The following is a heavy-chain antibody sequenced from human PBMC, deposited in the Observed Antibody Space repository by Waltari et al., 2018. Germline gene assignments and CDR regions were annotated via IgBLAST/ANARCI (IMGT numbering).Heavy chain of an antibody. CDR2: INHNGNR. D-gene: IGHD2-15*01. V-gene: IGHV4-34*02. Sequence: QVQLQQWGAGQLQPSETLSPTCAVYGGSFSGYFWGWIRQPPGKGLEWIGEINHNGNRNHNPSLRSRITMLVDTSRSQFSLKVNSVTAADTAVYYCVRLEDCSGPGGNCYSGDSFALDVWGQGTTVTVSS. CDR1: GGSFSGYF. CDR3: VRLEDCSGPGGNCYSGDSFALDV. J-gene: IGHJ6*02.